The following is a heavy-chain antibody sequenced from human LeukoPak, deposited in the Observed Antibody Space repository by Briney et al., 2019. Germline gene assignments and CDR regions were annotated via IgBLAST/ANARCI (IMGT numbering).Heavy chain of an antibody. D-gene: IGHD2-15*01. V-gene: IGHV3-53*01. CDR2: IYNDGNT. CDR3: ARGGSPHAFDI. CDR1: GFTVSANH. J-gene: IGHJ3*02. Sequence: GGSLRLSCAASGFTVSANHMSWVRQAPGKGLEWVSVIYNDGNTYYADSVKGRFTISRDNAKNSLYLQMNSLRAEDTAVYYCARGGSPHAFDIWGQGTMVTVSS.